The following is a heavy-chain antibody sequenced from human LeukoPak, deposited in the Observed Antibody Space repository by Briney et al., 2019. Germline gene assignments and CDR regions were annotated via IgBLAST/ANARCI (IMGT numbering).Heavy chain of an antibody. CDR3: ARQGYSGGYFD. J-gene: IGHJ1*01. CDR1: GASIRSYY. CDR2: IYYTRSP. Sequence: SETLSLTCTVSGASIRSYYWGWFRQPPGKGLEWIGYIYYTRSPKYNPSLQSRVTMSVDTSENQFSLELGSVTAADTAVYYCARQGYSGGYFDWGQGILVTVSA. V-gene: IGHV4-59*08. D-gene: IGHD1-26*01.